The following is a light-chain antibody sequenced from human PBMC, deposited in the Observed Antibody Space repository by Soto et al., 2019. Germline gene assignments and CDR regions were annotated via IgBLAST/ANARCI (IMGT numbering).Light chain of an antibody. CDR1: QSISGN. V-gene: IGKV3-15*01. J-gene: IGKJ5*01. CDR3: QVYGPSPPIT. CDR2: GAS. Sequence: VMTQSPATLSVSPGERATLSCRASQSISGNLAWYQQKPGQAPRLLISGASTRATGIPARFSGSGSGTDFTLTISSLQSEDFAVFYCQVYGPSPPITFGQGTRLEIK.